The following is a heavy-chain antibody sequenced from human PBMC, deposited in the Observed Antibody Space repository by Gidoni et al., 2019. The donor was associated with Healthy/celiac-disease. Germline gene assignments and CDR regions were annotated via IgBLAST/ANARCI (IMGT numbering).Heavy chain of an antibody. J-gene: IGHJ6*03. CDR3: ARGKGYCSSTSCYAAYYYYYMDV. V-gene: IGHV4-34*01. D-gene: IGHD2-2*01. CDR1: GGSFSGYY. Sequence: QVQLQQWGAGLLKPSETLSLTCAVYGGSFSGYYWRWIRQPPGKGLEWIGEINHSGSTNYNPSLNSRVTISVDTSKNQFSLKLSSVTAADTAVYYCARGKGYCSSTSCYAAYYYYYMDVWGKGTTVTVSS. CDR2: INHSGST.